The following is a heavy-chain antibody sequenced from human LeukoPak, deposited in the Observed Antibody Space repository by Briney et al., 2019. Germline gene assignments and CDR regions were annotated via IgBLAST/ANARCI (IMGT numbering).Heavy chain of an antibody. CDR1: GFTFSSYA. J-gene: IGHJ1*01. V-gene: IGHV3-23*01. CDR3: AKDEQWLVRGYFQH. CDR2: ISGSGGST. Sequence: GGSLRLSCAASGFTFSSYAMSWIRQAPGKGLEWVSAISGSGGSTYYADSVKGRFTISRDNSKNTLYLQMNSLRAEDTAVYYCAKDEQWLVRGYFQHWGQGTLVTVSS. D-gene: IGHD6-19*01.